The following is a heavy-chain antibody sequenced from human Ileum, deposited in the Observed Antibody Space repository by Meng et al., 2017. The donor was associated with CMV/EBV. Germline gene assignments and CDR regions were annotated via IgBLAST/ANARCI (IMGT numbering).Heavy chain of an antibody. Sequence: SETLSLTCNVSGCSFSGYYRSWIRQSPGKGLEWLGYMYSSGSTNYNPSLKSRVTTSVDTSTNQFSLNLSTVSAADTAAYFCARETYYYGLDGWGQGTTVTVSS. CDR3: ARETYYYGLDG. V-gene: IGHV4-59*01. CDR1: GCSFSGYY. J-gene: IGHJ6*02. CDR2: MYSSGST.